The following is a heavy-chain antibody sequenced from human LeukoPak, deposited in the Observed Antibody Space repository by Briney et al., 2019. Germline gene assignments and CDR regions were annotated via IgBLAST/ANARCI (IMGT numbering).Heavy chain of an antibody. V-gene: IGHV3-48*04. CDR2: ISSSGSTI. CDR1: GFTFSSYS. CDR3: ARVGGGNPQRGNDY. J-gene: IGHJ4*02. D-gene: IGHD4-23*01. Sequence: GGSLRLSCAASGFTFSSYSMSWVRQAPGKGLEWVSYISSSGSTIYYGDSVKGRFTIPRDNAKTSLYPQMNSLRAEDTAVYYCARVGGGNPQRGNDYWGQGTLVTVSS.